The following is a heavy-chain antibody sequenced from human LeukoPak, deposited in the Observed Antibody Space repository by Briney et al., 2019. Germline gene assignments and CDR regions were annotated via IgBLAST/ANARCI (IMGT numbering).Heavy chain of an antibody. CDR3: ARDRMIHAFDI. CDR1: GGSISSYY. D-gene: IGHD3-22*01. V-gene: IGHV4-59*01. Sequence: KPSETLSLTCTVSGGSISSYYWSWIRQPPGKGLQWIGNIYYSGSTNYNPSLKSRVTISVDTSKNQFSLKLSSVTAADTAVYYCARDRMIHAFDIWGQGTMVTVSS. CDR2: IYYSGST. J-gene: IGHJ3*02.